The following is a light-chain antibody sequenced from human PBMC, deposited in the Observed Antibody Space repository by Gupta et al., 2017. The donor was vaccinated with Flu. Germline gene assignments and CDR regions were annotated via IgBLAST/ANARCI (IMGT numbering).Light chain of an antibody. CDR3: QQYDRWPWT. Sequence: PATLALSPGERAALSCRASQSLTINMAWFQQKPGQPPRLLMSGASNRATGVPARFRGSGYGTDFTLTITSLQSEDFAVYYCQQYDRWPWTLGQGTKVEIK. V-gene: IGKV3-15*01. CDR1: QSLTIN. CDR2: GAS. J-gene: IGKJ1*01.